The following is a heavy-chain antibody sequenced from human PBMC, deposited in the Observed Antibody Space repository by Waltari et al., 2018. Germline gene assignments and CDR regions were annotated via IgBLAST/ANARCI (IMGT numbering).Heavy chain of an antibody. J-gene: IGHJ4*02. CDR1: GYSISSGYY. CDR2: IYHRGST. CDR3: ARLVAFGGVIGGGYFDY. Sequence: QVQLQESGPGLVKPSETLSLTCTVSGYSISSGYYWGWIRQPPGTGLEWIGSIYHRGSTYHNPSLKSRVTISVDTSKNQFSLKLSSVTAADTAVYYCARLVAFGGVIGGGYFDYWGQGTLVTVSS. D-gene: IGHD3-16*02. V-gene: IGHV4-38-2*02.